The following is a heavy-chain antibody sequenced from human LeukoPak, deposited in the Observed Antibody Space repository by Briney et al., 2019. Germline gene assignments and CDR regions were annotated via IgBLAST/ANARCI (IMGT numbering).Heavy chain of an antibody. V-gene: IGHV4-39*07. J-gene: IGHJ4*02. D-gene: IGHD6-13*01. Sequence: SETLSLTCTVSGGSISSSSYYWGWIRQPPGKGLEWIGSIYYSGSTYYNPSLRSRVTISVDTSKNQFSLKLSSVTAADTAVYYCARDHLGIAAAGFDYWGQGTLVTVSS. CDR1: GGSISSSSYY. CDR2: IYYSGST. CDR3: ARDHLGIAAAGFDY.